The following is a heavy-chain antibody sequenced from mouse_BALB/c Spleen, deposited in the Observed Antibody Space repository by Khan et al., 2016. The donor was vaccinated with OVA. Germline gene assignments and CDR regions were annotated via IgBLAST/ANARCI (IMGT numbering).Heavy chain of an antibody. V-gene: IGHV1S81*02. J-gene: IGHJ3*01. CDR1: GYTFTSYY. CDR3: TRGGYSAFAY. Sequence: QVQLKQSGAELVKPGASVKLSCKASGYTFTSYYIYWVKQRPGQGLEWIGEINPSNGGTNFNEKFKDKATLTVDKSSSTTSMQLSSLTSEDSAVDYCTRGGYSAFAYWGQGTLVTVSA. D-gene: IGHD2-12*01. CDR2: INPSNGGT.